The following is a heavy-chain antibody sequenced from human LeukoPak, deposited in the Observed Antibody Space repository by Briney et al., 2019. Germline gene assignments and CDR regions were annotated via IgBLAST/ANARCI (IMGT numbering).Heavy chain of an antibody. CDR3: ASARVQYQLLSPSDY. CDR2: ISGSGGST. J-gene: IGHJ4*02. Sequence: GGSLRLSCAASGFTFSSYAMNWVRQAPGKGLEWVSGISGSGGSTYYADSVKGRFTISRDNSKNTLYLQVNSLRAEDTAVYYCASARVQYQLLSPSDYWGQGTLVTVSS. CDR1: GFTFSSYA. D-gene: IGHD2-2*01. V-gene: IGHV3-23*01.